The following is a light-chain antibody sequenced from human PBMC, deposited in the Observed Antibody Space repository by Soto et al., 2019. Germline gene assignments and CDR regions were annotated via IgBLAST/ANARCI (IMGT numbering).Light chain of an antibody. CDR2: DVS. J-gene: IGLJ2*01. CDR1: SSDVGGYNY. Sequence: QSALTQPASVSGSPGQSITISCTGTSSDVGGYNYVSWYQQHPGEAPKLMIYDVSNRPSGVSNRFSGSKSGNTASLTISGLQAEDEAEYYCSSYTSSSTMKVFGGGTQLTVL. CDR3: SSYTSSSTMKV. V-gene: IGLV2-14*01.